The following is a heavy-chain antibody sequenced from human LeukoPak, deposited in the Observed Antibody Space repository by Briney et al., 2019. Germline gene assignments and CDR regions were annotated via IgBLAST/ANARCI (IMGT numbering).Heavy chain of an antibody. CDR3: AREHRAESTYYYDSSGYYDY. D-gene: IGHD3-22*01. Sequence: SQTLSLTCTVSGGSISTSNYYWGWIRQPPGKGLEWIGNVFYSGSTYYSPALKSRVTISLDTSRNQFSLKLNSVTAADTALYYCAREHRAESTYYYDSSGYYDYWGQGTLVTVSS. V-gene: IGHV4-39*07. J-gene: IGHJ4*02. CDR1: GGSISTSNYY. CDR2: VFYSGST.